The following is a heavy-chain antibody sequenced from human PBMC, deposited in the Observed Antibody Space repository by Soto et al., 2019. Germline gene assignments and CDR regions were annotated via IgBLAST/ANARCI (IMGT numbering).Heavy chain of an antibody. V-gene: IGHV1-69*12. CDR1: GGTLSSYA. CDR2: IIPISGTA. CDR3: ARDHSYSSGWVYGMDV. Sequence: QVQLAQSGAEVKKPGSSVKVSCKASGGTLSSYAISWLRQAPGQGLEWMGGIIPISGTANYAQKFQGRVTITADESTSTAYMELSSLRSEDTAIYYCARDHSYSSGWVYGMDVWGQGTTVTVSS. J-gene: IGHJ6*02. D-gene: IGHD6-19*01.